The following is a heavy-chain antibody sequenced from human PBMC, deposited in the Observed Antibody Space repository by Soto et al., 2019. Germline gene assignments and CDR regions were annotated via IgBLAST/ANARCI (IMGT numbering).Heavy chain of an antibody. CDR1: GGTFSSYA. CDR2: IIPIFGTA. CDR3: ARDRGPSSGYYPYWFDP. J-gene: IGHJ5*02. V-gene: IGHV1-69*12. Sequence: QVQLVQSGAEVKKPGSSVKVSCKASGGTFSSYAITWVRQAPGQGLEWMGGIIPIFGTANYAQKFQGRVTITXAEYTXPAYMGLSSRSSEDTAVYYCARDRGPSSGYYPYWFDPWGQGTLVTVSS. D-gene: IGHD3-22*01.